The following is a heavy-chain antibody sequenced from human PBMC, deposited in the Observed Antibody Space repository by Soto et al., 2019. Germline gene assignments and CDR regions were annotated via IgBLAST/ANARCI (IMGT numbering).Heavy chain of an antibody. V-gene: IGHV3-33*01. D-gene: IGHD2-2*01. CDR2: IWYDGSNK. CDR1: GFTFSSYG. CDR3: TTDGGYCSSTSCPG. J-gene: IGHJ4*02. Sequence: GGSLRLSCAASGFTFSSYGMHWVRQAPGKGLEWVAVIWYDGSNKYYADSVKGRFTISRDNSKNTLYLQMNSLRAEDTAVYYCTTDGGYCSSTSCPGWGQGTLVTVSS.